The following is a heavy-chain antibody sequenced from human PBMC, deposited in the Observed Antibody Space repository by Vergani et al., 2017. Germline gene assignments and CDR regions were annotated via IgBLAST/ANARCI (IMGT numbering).Heavy chain of an antibody. Sequence: QVQLVESGGGVVQPGRSLRLSCAASGFTFGDHGIHWVRRAPGKGLEWVALISYDGTNKYYTNSVRGRFTISRDNSKSTLFLQMNSLRVEDMAVYYCARDPDIVVVPAAPYYYYYYGMDVWGQGTTVTVSS. CDR1: GFTFGDHG. CDR2: ISYDGTNK. J-gene: IGHJ6*02. V-gene: IGHV3-30-3*01. CDR3: ARDPDIVVVPAAPYYYYYYGMDV. D-gene: IGHD2-2*01.